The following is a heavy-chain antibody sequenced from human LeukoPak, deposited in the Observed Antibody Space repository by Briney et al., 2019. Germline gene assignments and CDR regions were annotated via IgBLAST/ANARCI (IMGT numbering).Heavy chain of an antibody. V-gene: IGHV3-30*18. D-gene: IGHD5-18*01. CDR3: AKDRYSYAFEYFDS. Sequence: GRSLRLSCAASGFTFSSYGMHWVRQAPGKGLEWVAVISNDGSKKYYAASVKGRFTISRNNSKNTLSLQVSSLRAEDTAVYYCAKDRYSYAFEYFDSWGQGTLVTVSS. CDR2: ISNDGSKK. CDR1: GFTFSSYG. J-gene: IGHJ4*02.